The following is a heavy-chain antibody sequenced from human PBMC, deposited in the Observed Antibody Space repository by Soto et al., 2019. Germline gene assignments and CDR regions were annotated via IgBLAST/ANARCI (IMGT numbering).Heavy chain of an antibody. CDR3: ARSYNYGSYCYFDL. CDR1: GYTFSDYG. Sequence: ASVKVSCKASGYTFSDYGITWVRQAPGQGLECMGWISISSGNTHFEESLQGRVTMTSDKTSTAYMELWRLRSDDSAMYYCARSYNYGSYCYFDLWGRGTPVTFSS. V-gene: IGHV1-18*04. J-gene: IGHJ2*01. D-gene: IGHD3-10*01. CDR2: ISISSGNT.